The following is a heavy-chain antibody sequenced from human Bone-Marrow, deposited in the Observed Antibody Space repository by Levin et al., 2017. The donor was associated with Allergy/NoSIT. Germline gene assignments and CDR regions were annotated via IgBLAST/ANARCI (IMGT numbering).Heavy chain of an antibody. J-gene: IGHJ4*03. Sequence: LPRGSLRLSCAASGFTFSLYGMNWVRQAPGKGLEWVAVIWYDGRNKFYADSVKGRFTISRDNTKNTVSLQMNSLRVEDTAVYYCARDPEQWLVQVRYFDYWGQGAQVTVSS. CDR2: IWYDGRNK. D-gene: IGHD6-19*01. V-gene: IGHV3-33*01. CDR3: ARDPEQWLVQVRYFDY. CDR1: GFTFSLYG.